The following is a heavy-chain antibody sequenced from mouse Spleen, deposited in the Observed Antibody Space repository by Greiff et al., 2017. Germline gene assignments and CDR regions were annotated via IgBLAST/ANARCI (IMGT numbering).Heavy chain of an antibody. J-gene: IGHJ2*01. V-gene: IGHV1-55*01. CDR2: IYPGSGST. CDR3: ARGWVDY. D-gene: IGHD1-1*02. CDR1: GYTFTSYW. Sequence: QVHVKQSGAELVKPGASVKMSCKASGYTFTSYWITWVKQRPGQGLEWIGDIYPGSGSTNYNEKFKSKATLTVDTSSSTAYMQLSSLTSEDSAVYYCARGWVDYWGQGTTLTVSS.